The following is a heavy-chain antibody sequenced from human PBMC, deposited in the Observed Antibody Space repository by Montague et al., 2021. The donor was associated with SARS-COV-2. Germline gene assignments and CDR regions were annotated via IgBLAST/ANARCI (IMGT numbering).Heavy chain of an antibody. CDR1: GFIFDDYG. CDR3: SRGGSMIRGVVDF. V-gene: IGHV3-20*01. Sequence: SLRLSCAVSGFIFDDYGMSWVRQAPGKGLEWVSGISRSGDSTAYGDSVKGRFIISRDNAKNTLYLQMNSLRVEDTAFYHCSRGGSMIRGVVDFWGQGILVSVSS. CDR2: ISRSGDST. D-gene: IGHD3-10*01. J-gene: IGHJ4*02.